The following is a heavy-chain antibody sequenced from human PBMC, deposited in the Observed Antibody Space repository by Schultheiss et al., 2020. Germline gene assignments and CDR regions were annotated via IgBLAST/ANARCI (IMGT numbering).Heavy chain of an antibody. V-gene: IGHV4-39*01. CDR2: MYYSGST. D-gene: IGHD6-19*01. Sequence: SETLSLTCTVSGGSISSSSYYWGWIRQPPGKGLEWIGYMYYSGSTYYNPSLKSRVTISVDTSKNQFSLKLSSVTAADTAVYYCATPLVDHAGSGWDYGMDVWGQGTTVTVSS. J-gene: IGHJ6*02. CDR1: GGSISSSSYY. CDR3: ATPLVDHAGSGWDYGMDV.